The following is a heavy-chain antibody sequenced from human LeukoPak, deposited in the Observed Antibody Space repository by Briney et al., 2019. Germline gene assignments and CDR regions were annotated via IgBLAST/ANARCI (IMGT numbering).Heavy chain of an antibody. V-gene: IGHV4-59*01. Sequence: SETLSLTCTISGGSISSYYWSWIRQPPGKGLEWIGYVDYRGNTNYNPSLKGRVTISIDTSKSLFSLKPNSVTAADTAVYYCARVEVGAANRQWYGMDVWGQGTTVTVSS. D-gene: IGHD2-15*01. CDR3: ARVEVGAANRQWYGMDV. J-gene: IGHJ6*02. CDR1: GGSISSYY. CDR2: VDYRGNT.